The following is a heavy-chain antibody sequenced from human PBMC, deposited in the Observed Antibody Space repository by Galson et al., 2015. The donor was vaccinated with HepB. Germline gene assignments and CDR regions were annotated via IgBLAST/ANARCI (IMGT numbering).Heavy chain of an antibody. V-gene: IGHV4-59*01. J-gene: IGHJ4*02. Sequence: SETLSLTCSVSGYSMSSYMWTWIRQPPGKGLEWIGYIYYSGSSNYNPSLKSRVTISLDTSKNQFSLKLNSVTDADTAVYFCASGVTGSYNYYFDYWGPGVPVSVSS. CDR2: IYYSGSS. CDR1: GYSMSSYM. CDR3: ASGVTGSYNYYFDY. D-gene: IGHD5-24*01.